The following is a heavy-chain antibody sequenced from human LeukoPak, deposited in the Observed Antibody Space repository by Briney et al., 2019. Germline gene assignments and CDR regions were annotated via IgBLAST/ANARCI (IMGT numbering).Heavy chain of an antibody. J-gene: IGHJ6*03. CDR1: GGSFSGYY. D-gene: IGHD6-13*01. V-gene: IGHV4-34*01. Sequence: SETLSLTCAVYGGSFSGYYWSWIRQPPGKGLEWIGEINHSGSTNYNPSLKSRVTISVDTSKNQFSLKLSSVTAADTAVYYCARQGRYSSSWSRSYYYYYYMDVWGKGTTVTVSS. CDR3: ARQGRYSSSWSRSYYYYYYMDV. CDR2: INHSGST.